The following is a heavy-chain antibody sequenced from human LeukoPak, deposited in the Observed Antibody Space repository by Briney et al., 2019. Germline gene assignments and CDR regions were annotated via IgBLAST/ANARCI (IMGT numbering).Heavy chain of an antibody. CDR1: GFTFSSYN. CDR2: ITSSSSYI. D-gene: IGHD3-10*01. V-gene: IGHV3-21*01. CDR3: AKDRGMWFGELFDY. Sequence: PGGSLRLSCAASGFTFSSYNMNWVRQAPGKGLEWVSSITSSSSYIYYADSVKGRFTISRDNSKNTLYLQMNSLRAEDTAVYYCAKDRGMWFGELFDYWGQGTLVTVSS. J-gene: IGHJ4*02.